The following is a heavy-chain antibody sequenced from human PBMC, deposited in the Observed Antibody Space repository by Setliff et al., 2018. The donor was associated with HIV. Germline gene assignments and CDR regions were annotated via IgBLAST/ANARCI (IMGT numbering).Heavy chain of an antibody. CDR2: IWYDGSHE. CDR1: GFIFDRYG. V-gene: IGHV3-30*02. CDR3: ARDAGRWGSYYYLRYMDV. D-gene: IGHD3-22*01. Sequence: GGSLRLSCAASGFIFDRYGMHWVRQAPGKGLEWVALIWYDGSHETYADSVRGRFSISRDNSKNTLYLQMDSLRPEDTGFYYCARDAGRWGSYYYLRYMDVWGKGTTVTVSS. J-gene: IGHJ6*03.